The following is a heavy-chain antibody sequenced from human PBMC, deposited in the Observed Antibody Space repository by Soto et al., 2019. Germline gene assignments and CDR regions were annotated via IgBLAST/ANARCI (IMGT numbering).Heavy chain of an antibody. V-gene: IGHV3-21*02. CDR2: ISSSSSYI. CDR3: ARHQGPAAGNYGMDV. CDR1: GFTFSSYS. Sequence: EVQLVESGGGLVKPGGSLRLSCAASGFTFSSYSMNWVRQAPGKGLEWVASISSSSSYIYYADSVKGRFTISRDQAKNSLFLQMSSLRAEDTALYYCARHQGPAAGNYGMDVWGRGTTVTVSS. D-gene: IGHD6-13*01. J-gene: IGHJ6*02.